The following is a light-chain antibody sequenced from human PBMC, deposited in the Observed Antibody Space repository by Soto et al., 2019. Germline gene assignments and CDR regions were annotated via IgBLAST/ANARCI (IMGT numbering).Light chain of an antibody. Sequence: DIQMTQSPSSVSASVGNRVTITCRASQNINSWLAWYQQKPGKAPKLLIYATSSLQRGVPSRFSGSGSGTDFTLTISSLQPEDVATYYCQQTDNFPLTFGGGTKIEIK. CDR2: ATS. CDR3: QQTDNFPLT. J-gene: IGKJ4*01. V-gene: IGKV1-12*01. CDR1: QNINSW.